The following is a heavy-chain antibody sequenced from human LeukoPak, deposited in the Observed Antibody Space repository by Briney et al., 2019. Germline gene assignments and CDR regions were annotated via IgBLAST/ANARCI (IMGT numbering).Heavy chain of an antibody. V-gene: IGHV3-23*01. CDR3: AISRYSGSYPFDY. Sequence: GGSLRLSCAASGFTISSYAMSWVRHAPGKGLEWVSAISGSGGSTYYADSVKGRFTISRDNSKNTLYLQMNSLRAEDTAVYYCAISRYSGSYPFDYWGQGTLVTVSS. J-gene: IGHJ4*02. CDR2: ISGSGGST. D-gene: IGHD1-26*01. CDR1: GFTISSYA.